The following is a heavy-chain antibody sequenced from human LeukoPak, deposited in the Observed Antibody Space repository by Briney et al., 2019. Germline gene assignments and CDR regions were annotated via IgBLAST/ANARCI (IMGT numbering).Heavy chain of an antibody. CDR2: IYYSGST. CDR1: GGSISSGGYY. J-gene: IGHJ4*02. V-gene: IGHV4-31*03. Sequence: SQTLPLTCTVSGGSISSGGYYWSWIRQHPGKGLEWIGYIYYSGSTYYNPSLKSRVTISVDTSKNQFSLKLSSVTAADTAVYYCARGGYYDSSGYYYPDYWGQGTLVTVSS. CDR3: ARGGYYDSSGYYYPDY. D-gene: IGHD3-22*01.